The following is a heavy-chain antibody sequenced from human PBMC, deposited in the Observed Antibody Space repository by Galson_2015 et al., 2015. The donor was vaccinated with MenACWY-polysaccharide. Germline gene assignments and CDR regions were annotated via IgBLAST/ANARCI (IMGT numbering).Heavy chain of an antibody. Sequence: ATMSLSCTVSGGSLTAYYWACLRQPRGKVLEWIGCINYSGCIKYSPSLNSRVTISGDKSNNQFSLKMISVTAADTAVYYCARAPGGYSSGAHIDSWGQGSLVTVSS. D-gene: IGHD5-18*01. J-gene: IGHJ4*02. CDR2: INYSGCI. CDR1: GGSLTAYY. CDR3: ARAPGGYSSGAHIDS. V-gene: IGHV4-59*01.